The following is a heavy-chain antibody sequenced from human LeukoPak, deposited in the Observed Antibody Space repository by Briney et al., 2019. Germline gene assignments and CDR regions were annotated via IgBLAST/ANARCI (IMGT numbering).Heavy chain of an antibody. J-gene: IGHJ3*01. CDR2: ISSGSSNV. CDR3: ARGFRAFDF. CDR1: GFTFSSYE. Sequence: GGSLRLSCVASGFTFSSYEMNWVRQAPGKGLEWLSYISSGSSNVFYANSVKGRFTISRDNAKNSLYLQMNSLRAEDTAVYYCARGFRAFDFWAQGTVVTVSS. V-gene: IGHV3-48*03.